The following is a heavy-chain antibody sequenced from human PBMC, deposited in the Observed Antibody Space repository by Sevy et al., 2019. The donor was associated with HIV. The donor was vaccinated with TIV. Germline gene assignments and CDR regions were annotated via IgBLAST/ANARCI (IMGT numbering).Heavy chain of an antibody. V-gene: IGHV3-73*01. Sequence: GGSLRLSCAASGFTFSGSAIHWVRQASGKGLEWLGRIRSKSNSHATVYAASVKGRFTISRDDSKNTAYLQMNSLKTEDTAVYYCTRHRLSMVRGIIMAHYFDYWGPGTLVTISS. CDR3: TRHRLSMVRGIIMAHYFDY. D-gene: IGHD3-10*01. CDR1: GFTFSGSA. J-gene: IGHJ4*02. CDR2: IRSKSNSHAT.